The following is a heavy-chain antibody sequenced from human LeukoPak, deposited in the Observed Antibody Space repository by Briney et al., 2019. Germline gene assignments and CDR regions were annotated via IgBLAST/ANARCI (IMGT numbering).Heavy chain of an antibody. CDR2: INPNSGGT. Sequence: GASVKVSCKASGYTFTGYYMHWVRQAPGQGLEWMGWINPNSGGTNYAQKFQGWVTMTRDTSISTAYMELSRLRSEDTAVYYCARAIAAAGTIDYWGQGTLVTVSS. J-gene: IGHJ4*02. CDR1: GYTFTGYY. D-gene: IGHD6-13*01. CDR3: ARAIAAAGTIDY. V-gene: IGHV1-2*04.